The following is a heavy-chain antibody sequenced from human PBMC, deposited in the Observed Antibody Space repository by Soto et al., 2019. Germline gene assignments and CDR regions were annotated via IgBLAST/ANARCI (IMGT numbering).Heavy chain of an antibody. Sequence: ASVKVSCKASGYTFTSYAMHWVRQAPGQRLEWMGWINAGNGNTKYSQKLQGRVTITRDTSASTAYMELSSLRSEDTAVYYCARALGYSYGYYYYGMDVWGQGTTVTVSS. V-gene: IGHV1-3*01. D-gene: IGHD5-18*01. CDR3: ARALGYSYGYYYYGMDV. CDR2: INAGNGNT. J-gene: IGHJ6*02. CDR1: GYTFTSYA.